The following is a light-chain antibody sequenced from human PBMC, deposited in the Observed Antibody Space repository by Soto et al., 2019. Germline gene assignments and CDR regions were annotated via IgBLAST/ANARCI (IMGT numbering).Light chain of an antibody. CDR1: QSVASRN. V-gene: IGKV3-20*01. CDR2: GAS. CDR3: QQYGRSPWT. Sequence: EIVLTQSPGTLSLSPGERATLSCRASQSVASRNLAWYQQKSGQAPRLLIYGASSRAIHTPDRFSGSGSGTDFTLTISRLEPEDFAVYYCQQYGRSPWTFGQGTKVDIK. J-gene: IGKJ1*01.